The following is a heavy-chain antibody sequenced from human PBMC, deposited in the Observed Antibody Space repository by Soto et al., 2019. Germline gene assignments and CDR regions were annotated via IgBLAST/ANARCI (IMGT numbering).Heavy chain of an antibody. CDR1: GGSISSGGYC. D-gene: IGHD2-2*01. V-gene: IGHV4-31*03. Sequence: TLSLTCTVSGGSISSGGYCWSWIRQHPGKGLEWIGYIYYTGSTHYNPSLASRATISVDTSKNQFSLKLSSVTAADTAVFYCAKSSSSSSRVFDSWGQGTLVTVSS. J-gene: IGHJ4*02. CDR2: IYYTGST. CDR3: AKSSSSSSRVFDS.